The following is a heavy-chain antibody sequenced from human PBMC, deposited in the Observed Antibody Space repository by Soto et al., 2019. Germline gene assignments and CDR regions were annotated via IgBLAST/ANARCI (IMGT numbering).Heavy chain of an antibody. CDR3: ARDSAAAGEYFQH. J-gene: IGHJ1*01. Sequence: ASVKVSCKASGGTFSSYTISWVRQAPGQGLEWMGRIIPILGIANYAQKFQGRVTITADKSTSTAYMELSSLRSEDTAVYYCARDSAAAGEYFQHWGQGTLVTVSS. CDR2: IIPILGIA. V-gene: IGHV1-69*04. D-gene: IGHD6-13*01. CDR1: GGTFSSYT.